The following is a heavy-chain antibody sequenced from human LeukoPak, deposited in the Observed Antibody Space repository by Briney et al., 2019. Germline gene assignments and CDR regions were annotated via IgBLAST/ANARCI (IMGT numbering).Heavy chain of an antibody. CDR2: IFHGGTT. V-gene: IGHV4-59*01. J-gene: IGHJ4*02. D-gene: IGHD4-17*01. CDR1: GGSISSSY. CDR3: AREGYGTPFDS. Sequence: SETLSLTCAFSGGSISSSYWSWIRQPPGKGLEWIGYIFHGGTTNYNPSLKSRVTISLDTSKNQFSLKLSSVTAADTAMYYCAREGYGTPFDSWGQGTLVTVSS.